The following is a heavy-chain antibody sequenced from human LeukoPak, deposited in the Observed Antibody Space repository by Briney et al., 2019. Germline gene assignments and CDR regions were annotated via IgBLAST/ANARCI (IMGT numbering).Heavy chain of an antibody. D-gene: IGHD3-9*01. Sequence: SETLSLTCAVYGGSFSGYYWSWIRQPPGKGLEWIGEINHSGSTNYNPSLKSRVTISVDTSKNQFSLKLSSVTAADTAVYYCARVFRGTLGWDYMDVWGKGTTVTVSS. J-gene: IGHJ6*03. V-gene: IGHV4-34*01. CDR2: INHSGST. CDR3: ARVFRGTLGWDYMDV. CDR1: GGSFSGYY.